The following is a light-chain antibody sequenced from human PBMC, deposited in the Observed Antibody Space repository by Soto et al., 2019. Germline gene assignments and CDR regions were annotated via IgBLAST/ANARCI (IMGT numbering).Light chain of an antibody. Sequence: DIQMTQSPSSLSASEGDRVTITCRAGQSISNYLNCYQQRPGKAPSLLIYDSSSLQSGVPSRFSVSGSGTDFTLTISSLQPVDFATYYCQQSYSTPRAFGQGTKVAIK. V-gene: IGKV1-39*01. CDR2: DSS. J-gene: IGKJ1*01. CDR1: QSISNY. CDR3: QQSYSTPRA.